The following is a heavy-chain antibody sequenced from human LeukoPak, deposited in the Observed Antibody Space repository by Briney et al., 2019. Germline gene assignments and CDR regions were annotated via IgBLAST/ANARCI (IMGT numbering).Heavy chain of an antibody. CDR3: ARPVGATTEPFDY. Sequence: GESLKISCKGSGYSFTSYWIGWVRQMPGKGLEWMGIIYPGDSDTRYSPSFQGQVTISADKSISTAYLQWGSLKASDTAMYYCARPVGATTEPFDYWGQGTLVTVSS. CDR2: IYPGDSDT. D-gene: IGHD1-26*01. CDR1: GYSFTSYW. J-gene: IGHJ4*02. V-gene: IGHV5-51*01.